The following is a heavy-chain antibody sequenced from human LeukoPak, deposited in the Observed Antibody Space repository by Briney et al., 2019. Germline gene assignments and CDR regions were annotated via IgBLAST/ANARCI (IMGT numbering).Heavy chain of an antibody. CDR3: AREYSSWTRGSWFDP. D-gene: IGHD6-13*01. CDR2: ISSSGSTI. Sequence: GGSLRLPCAASGFTFSSYEMNWVRQAPGKGLEWVSYISSSGSTIYYADSVKGRFTISRDNAKNSLYLQMNSLRAEDTAVYYCAREYSSWTRGSWFDPWGQGTLVTVSS. CDR1: GFTFSSYE. V-gene: IGHV3-48*03. J-gene: IGHJ5*02.